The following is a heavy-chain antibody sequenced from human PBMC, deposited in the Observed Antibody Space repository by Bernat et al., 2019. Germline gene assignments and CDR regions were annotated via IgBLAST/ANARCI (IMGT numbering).Heavy chain of an antibody. V-gene: IGHV3-23*04. D-gene: IGHD2-2*01. CDR2: ISGSGGST. J-gene: IGHJ4*02. CDR3: AKGPGGVVVPAALDY. CDR1: GFTFSSYA. Sequence: EVQLVESGGGLVQPGGSLRLSCAASGFTFSSYAMSWVRQAPGKGLEWVSAISGSGGSTYYADSVKGRFTSSRDNSKNTLYLQMNSLRAEDTAVYYFAKGPGGVVVPAALDYWGQGTLVTVSS.